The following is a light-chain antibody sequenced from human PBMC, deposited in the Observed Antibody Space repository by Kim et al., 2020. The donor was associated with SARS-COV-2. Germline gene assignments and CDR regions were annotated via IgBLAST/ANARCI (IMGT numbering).Light chain of an antibody. Sequence: DIQMTQSPSSLSASVGDRVTITCRASQSIDSYLNWFQQKPGKAPELLIYAASSLQSGVPSRISGSGSGTDFTLTISSLQPEDFATYYCQQSYNTPYTFGQGTKLEIK. V-gene: IGKV1-39*01. CDR2: AAS. CDR3: QQSYNTPYT. J-gene: IGKJ2*01. CDR1: QSIDSY.